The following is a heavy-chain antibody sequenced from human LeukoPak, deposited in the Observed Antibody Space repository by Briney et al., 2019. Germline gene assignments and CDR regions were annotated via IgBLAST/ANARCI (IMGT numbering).Heavy chain of an antibody. J-gene: IGHJ4*02. CDR2: ISNSGSA. CDR3: ARDATTVTTIIDY. V-gene: IGHV4-4*07. D-gene: IGHD4-17*01. Sequence: SETLSLTCTVSGDSISTYYWSWIRQPAGKGLEWIGRISNSGSASYNPSLKSRVIMSLDTSKNQFSLKLSSVTAADTAVYYCARDATTVTTIIDYWGQGTLVTVSS. CDR1: GDSISTYY.